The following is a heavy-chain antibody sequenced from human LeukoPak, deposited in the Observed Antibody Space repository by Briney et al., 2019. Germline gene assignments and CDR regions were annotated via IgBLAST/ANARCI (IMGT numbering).Heavy chain of an antibody. CDR3: AKDRGPITDY. CDR1: GFTFSSYA. CDR2: ISGSGGST. D-gene: IGHD5-12*01. Sequence: GGSLRPSCAASGFTFSSYAMSWVRQAPGKGLEWVSGISGSGGSTYYADSVKGRFTISRDNSKNTLYLQMNSLRAEDTAVYYCAKDRGPITDYWGQGTLVTVSS. V-gene: IGHV3-23*01. J-gene: IGHJ4*02.